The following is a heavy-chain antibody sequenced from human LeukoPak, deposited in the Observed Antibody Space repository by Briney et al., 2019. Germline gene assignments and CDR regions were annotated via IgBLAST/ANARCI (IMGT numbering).Heavy chain of an antibody. CDR1: GGTFSSYA. CDR3: ARGGYCSGGSCPLGNWFDP. V-gene: IGHV1-69*13. Sequence: ASVKVSCKASGGTFSSYAISWVRQAPGQGLEWMGGIIPIFGTANYAQRFQGRVTITADESTSTAYMELSSLRSEDTAVYYCARGGYCSGGSCPLGNWFDPWGQGTLVTVSS. D-gene: IGHD2-15*01. CDR2: IIPIFGTA. J-gene: IGHJ5*02.